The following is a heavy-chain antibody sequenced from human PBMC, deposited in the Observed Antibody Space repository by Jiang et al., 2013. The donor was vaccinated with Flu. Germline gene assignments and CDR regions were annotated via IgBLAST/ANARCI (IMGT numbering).Heavy chain of an antibody. V-gene: IGHV5-51*01. CDR3: AILYGAEDV. D-gene: IGHD2/OR15-2a*01. CDR2: IFPGDSET. Sequence: QLVESRAEVIQPGESLKISCKGSGYSFSTYWLAWVRQMPGKGLEWMGLIFPGDSETRYSPSFQGQVTISADTSINTAYLQWISLKASDSAMYYCAILYGAEDVWGQGTTVTVSS. J-gene: IGHJ6*02. CDR1: GYSFSTYW.